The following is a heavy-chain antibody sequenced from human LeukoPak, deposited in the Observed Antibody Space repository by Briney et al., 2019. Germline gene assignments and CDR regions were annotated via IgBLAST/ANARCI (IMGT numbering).Heavy chain of an antibody. CDR2: INPNSGGT. V-gene: IGHV1-2*02. CDR3: ARTASCGTNCYSYFDY. CDR1: GYTFTGYY. Sequence: ASVKVSCKASGYTFTGYYIHWVRQAPGQGLELMGWINPNSGGTYYAQTFQARVTMTRDTSISTAYMELSRLRSDDTALYYCARTASCGTNCYSYFDYWGQETLVTVSS. D-gene: IGHD2-21*01. J-gene: IGHJ4*02.